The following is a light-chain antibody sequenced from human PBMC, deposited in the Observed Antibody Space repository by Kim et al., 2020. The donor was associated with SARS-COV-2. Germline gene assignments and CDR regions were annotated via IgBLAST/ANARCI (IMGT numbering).Light chain of an antibody. CDR1: QSINSW. CDR2: KAS. CDR3: QQYNSYPWT. V-gene: IGKV1-5*03. Sequence: DIQMTQSPSTLSASVGDRVTITCRASQSINSWLAWYQQKPGKAPKLLIYKASSLQSGVPSGFSGSGSGTEFTLTISSLQPDDFATYYCQQYNSYPWTFGQGTKVDIK. J-gene: IGKJ1*01.